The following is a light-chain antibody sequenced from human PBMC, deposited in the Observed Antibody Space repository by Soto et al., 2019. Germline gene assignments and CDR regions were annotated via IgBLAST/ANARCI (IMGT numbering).Light chain of an antibody. CDR3: SSYTSSSTSEV. CDR2: DVS. V-gene: IGLV2-14*01. J-gene: IGLJ2*01. Sequence: QSAPTQPASVSGSPGQSITISCTGTSSDVGGYNYVSWYQQHPGKAPKLMIYDVSNRPSGVSNRFSGSKSGNTASLTISGLQAEDEADYYCSSYTSSSTSEVFGGGTKLTVL. CDR1: SSDVGGYNY.